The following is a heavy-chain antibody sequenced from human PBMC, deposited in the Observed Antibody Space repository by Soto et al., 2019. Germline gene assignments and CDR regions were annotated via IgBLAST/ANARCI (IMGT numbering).Heavy chain of an antibody. V-gene: IGHV3-66*01. CDR1: GFTVTDIY. CDR3: VREPRYCSGGSCSIMGDAFDI. J-gene: IGHJ3*02. D-gene: IGHD2-15*01. CDR2: IYNKFT. Sequence: EVQLVESGGGLVQPGGSLRLSCVASGFTVTDIYMNWVRHAPGKGLVWVSVIYNKFTDYAATVRGKFSISTDSSKKALYLQMKSLRAEDSAVYYCVREPRYCSGGSCSIMGDAFDIWGQGTMVTVSS.